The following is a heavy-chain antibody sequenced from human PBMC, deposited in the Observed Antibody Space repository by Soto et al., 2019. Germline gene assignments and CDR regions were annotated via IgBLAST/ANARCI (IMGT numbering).Heavy chain of an antibody. CDR2: ISAYNGNT. CDR1: GYTFTSYG. D-gene: IGHD5-18*01. V-gene: IGHV1-18*04. J-gene: IGHJ3*02. Sequence: VASVKVSCKASGYTFTSYGISWVRQAPGQGLEWMGWISAYNGNTNYAQKLQGRVTMTTDTSTSTAYMELRSLRSDDTAVYYCARGGTGGYSYGFPLHDAFDIWGQGTMVTVSS. CDR3: ARGGTGGYSYGFPLHDAFDI.